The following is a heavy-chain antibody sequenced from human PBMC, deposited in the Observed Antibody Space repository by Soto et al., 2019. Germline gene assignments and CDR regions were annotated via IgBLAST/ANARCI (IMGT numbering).Heavy chain of an antibody. CDR1: GCIFPSHY. CDR2: INPTGGST. V-gene: IGHV1-46*01. J-gene: IGHJ4*02. Sequence: AAVKVSCQACGCIFPSHYRHGVRQAPGRGLEGMGVINPTGGSTSYAEKFRGRITMARDTSTMSVYMELSSLGSEDIAVYYSSRKYSSSPPSDFWGQGTLVTVSS. D-gene: IGHD6-6*01. CDR3: SRKYSSSPPSDF.